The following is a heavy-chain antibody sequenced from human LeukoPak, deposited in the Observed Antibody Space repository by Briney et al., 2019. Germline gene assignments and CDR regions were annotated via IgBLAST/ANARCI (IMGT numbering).Heavy chain of an antibody. V-gene: IGHV3-21*01. CDR2: ISSSSTYI. Sequence: GGSLRLSCAASGFTVSRDSMNWVRQAPGEGLEWGLSISSSSTYIYYTDSVKGRFTISRNNAKNSLHLQMNSLRAEDTAVYYCARGGGYSGYDIDAFDIWGQGTMATVSS. CDR3: ARGGGYSGYDIDAFDI. J-gene: IGHJ3*02. CDR1: GFTVSRDS. D-gene: IGHD5-12*01.